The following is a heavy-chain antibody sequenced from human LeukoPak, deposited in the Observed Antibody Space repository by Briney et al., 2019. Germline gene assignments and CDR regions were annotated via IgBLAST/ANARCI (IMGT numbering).Heavy chain of an antibody. V-gene: IGHV3-23*01. J-gene: IGHJ4*02. CDR2: ISGSGGST. CDR1: GFTFSSYA. CDR3: AKDRPEPNDDFWSGQLDY. Sequence: GGSLRLSCAASGFTFSSYAMSWVRQAPGKGLEWVSAISGSGGSTYYADSVKGRFTISRDNSKNTLYLQMNSLRAEDTAVYYCAKDRPEPNDDFWSGQLDYWGQGTLVTVSS. D-gene: IGHD3-3*01.